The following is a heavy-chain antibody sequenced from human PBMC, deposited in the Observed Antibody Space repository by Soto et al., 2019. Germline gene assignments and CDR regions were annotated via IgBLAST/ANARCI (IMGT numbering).Heavy chain of an antibody. CDR2: ISSSSSYI. V-gene: IGHV3-21*01. D-gene: IGHD3-3*01. CDR1: GFTFSSYS. Sequence: GGSLRLSCAASGFTFSSYSMNWVRQAPGKGLEWVSSISSSSSYIYYADSVKGRFTISRDNAKNSLYLQMNSLRAEDTAVYYCARARGTPKLNFWSGYSEQFDYWGQGTLVTVSS. J-gene: IGHJ4*02. CDR3: ARARGTPKLNFWSGYSEQFDY.